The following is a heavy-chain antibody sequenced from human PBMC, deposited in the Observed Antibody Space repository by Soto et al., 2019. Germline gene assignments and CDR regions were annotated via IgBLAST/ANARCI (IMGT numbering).Heavy chain of an antibody. J-gene: IGHJ4*02. Sequence: SETLFLTCTISGGSVSVYYWSWIRQSTGQGLEWIGYIYASGSPYYNPSLRSRVTISADTSKNQISLKLTSPTAADTAVYYCARGVGSSPPQYWGRGTLVTVSS. CDR3: ARGVGSSPPQY. D-gene: IGHD1-26*01. CDR2: IYASGSP. CDR1: GGSVSVYY. V-gene: IGHV4-59*02.